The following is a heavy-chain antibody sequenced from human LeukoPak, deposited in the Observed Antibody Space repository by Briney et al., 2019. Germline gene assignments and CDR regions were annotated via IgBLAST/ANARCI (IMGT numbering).Heavy chain of an antibody. D-gene: IGHD2-2*01. CDR3: ASPGGYCSSTSCYDMFDY. V-gene: IGHV1-2*02. CDR1: GYTFTSYD. CDR2: INPNSGGT. J-gene: IGHJ4*02. Sequence: GASVKVSCKASGYTFTSYDINWVRQATGQGLEWMGWINPNSGGTNYAQKFQGRVTMTRDTSISTAYMELSRLRSDDTAVYYCASPGGYCSSTSCYDMFDYWGQGTLVTVSS.